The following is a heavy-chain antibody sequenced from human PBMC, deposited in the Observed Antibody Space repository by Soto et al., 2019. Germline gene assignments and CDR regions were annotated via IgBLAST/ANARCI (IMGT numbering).Heavy chain of an antibody. J-gene: IGHJ4*02. V-gene: IGHV4-39*01. CDR2: IYYSGTT. CDR1: GGSISSSSYY. CDR3: ARLIHCKTTSCYFDY. D-gene: IGHD2-2*01. Sequence: PSETLSLTCTVSGGSISSSSYYWAWVRQPPGKGLEWIGSIYYSGTTYYNPSLKSRVTISEDTSKNQFSLKLSSVTAADTAVFYCARLIHCKTTSCYFDYGGQGTLVTF.